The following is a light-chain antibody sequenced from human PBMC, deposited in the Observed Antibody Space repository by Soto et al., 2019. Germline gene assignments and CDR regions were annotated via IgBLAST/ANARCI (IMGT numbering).Light chain of an antibody. CDR2: GNS. CDR3: QSYDSSLSVHYV. J-gene: IGLJ1*01. V-gene: IGLV1-40*01. Sequence: QAVVTQPPSVSGAPGQRVTISCNGSSSNIGAGYDVHWYQQLPGTAPKLLIYGNSNRPSGVPDRFSGSKSGTSASLAITGLHAEDEADYYCQSYDSSLSVHYVFGTGTKVTVL. CDR1: SSNIGAGYD.